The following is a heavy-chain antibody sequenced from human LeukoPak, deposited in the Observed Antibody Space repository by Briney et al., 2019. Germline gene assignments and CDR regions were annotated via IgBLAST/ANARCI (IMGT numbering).Heavy chain of an antibody. D-gene: IGHD6-6*01. J-gene: IGHJ6*03. Sequence: SVTVSCKASGGTFSSYAISWVRQAPGQGLEWMGGIIPIFGTANYAQKFQGRVTITTDESTSTAYMELSSLRSEDTAVYYCATCIAAGAYYYYYMDVWGKGTTVTVSS. V-gene: IGHV1-69*05. CDR1: GGTFSSYA. CDR2: IIPIFGTA. CDR3: ATCIAAGAYYYYYMDV.